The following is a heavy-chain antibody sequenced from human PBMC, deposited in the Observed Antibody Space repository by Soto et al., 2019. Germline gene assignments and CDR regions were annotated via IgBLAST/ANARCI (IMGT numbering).Heavy chain of an antibody. D-gene: IGHD6-19*01. CDR3: ARLTGYSSGWKHDY. Sequence: PSETLSLTCTVSGGYISSYYWSWIRQPPGKGLEWIGYIYYSGSTNYNPSLKSRVTISVDTSKNQFSLKLSSVTAADTAVYYCARLTGYSSGWKHDYWGQGTLVTAPQ. J-gene: IGHJ4*02. CDR2: IYYSGST. CDR1: GGYISSYY. V-gene: IGHV4-59*08.